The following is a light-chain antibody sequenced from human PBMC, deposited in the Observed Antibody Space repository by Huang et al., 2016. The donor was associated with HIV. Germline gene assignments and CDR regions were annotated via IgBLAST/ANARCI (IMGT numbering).Light chain of an antibody. V-gene: IGKV3-15*01. J-gene: IGKJ2*01. CDR2: GAS. CDR1: QNVNTN. CDR3: QHYNFWPHT. Sequence: EVLMTQSPATLSVSPGEVATLSCRARQNVNTNLAWYQQKPGRAPRLLISGASTRATGSPARFSGSCSGTEFTLTISSLQSEDFAVYYCQHYNFWPHTFGQGTKLDMK.